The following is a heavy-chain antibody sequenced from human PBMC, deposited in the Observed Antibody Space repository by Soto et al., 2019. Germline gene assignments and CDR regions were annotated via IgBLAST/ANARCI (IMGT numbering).Heavy chain of an antibody. Sequence: GESLKISCKGSGYSFTSYWIAWVRQMPGKGLEWMGIIYPGDSDTRYSPSFQGQVTISADKSISTAYLQWSSLKASDTAMYYCSVITYYYDSSGYSYHYGMDVWGQGTTVTVSS. J-gene: IGHJ6*02. D-gene: IGHD3-22*01. CDR3: SVITYYYDSSGYSYHYGMDV. CDR2: IYPGDSDT. V-gene: IGHV5-51*01. CDR1: GYSFTSYW.